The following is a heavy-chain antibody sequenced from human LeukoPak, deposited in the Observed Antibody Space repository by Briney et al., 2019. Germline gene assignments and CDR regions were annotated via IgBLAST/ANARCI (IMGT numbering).Heavy chain of an antibody. CDR3: AKCRVGFYALFDH. J-gene: IGHJ4*02. CDR2: ISSSGSGTNT. CDR1: GFTFSRYT. D-gene: IGHD2-2*01. V-gene: IGHV3-23*01. Sequence: GGSLRLSCAASGFTFSRYTMNWVRQAPGKGLEWVSYISSSGSGTNTFYTDSIKGRFTISRDNSKNTLYLQINSLRAEDTAIYYCAKCRVGFYALFDHWGQGTLVTVSS.